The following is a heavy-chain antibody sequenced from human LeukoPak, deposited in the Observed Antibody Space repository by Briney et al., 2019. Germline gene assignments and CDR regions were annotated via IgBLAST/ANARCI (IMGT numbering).Heavy chain of an antibody. CDR1: GGSFSGYY. CDR3: ARGRRGIATIIDY. D-gene: IGHD5-12*01. J-gene: IGHJ4*02. CDR2: INQSGST. V-gene: IGHV4-34*01. Sequence: SETLSLTCAVYGGSFSGYYWSWIRQPPGKGLEWIGEINQSGSTNYNPSLKSRVTISVDTSKNQFSLKLSSVTAADTAVYYCARGRRGIATIIDYWGQGTLVTVSS.